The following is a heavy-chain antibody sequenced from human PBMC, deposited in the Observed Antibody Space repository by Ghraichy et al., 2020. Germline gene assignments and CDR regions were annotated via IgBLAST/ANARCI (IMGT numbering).Heavy chain of an antibody. CDR2: VNGVNGDT. CDR1: GFTFSSYA. CDR3: AKDQGKSGNDDAFHI. V-gene: IGHV3-23*01. D-gene: IGHD4-23*01. J-gene: IGHJ3*02. Sequence: GGSLRLSCAASGFTFSSYAMSWVRQAPGKGLEWVSTVNGVNGDTYYADSVKGRFTISRDNSKNTVYLQMSSLSAEDTALYYCAKDQGKSGNDDAFHIWGQGTMVTVSS.